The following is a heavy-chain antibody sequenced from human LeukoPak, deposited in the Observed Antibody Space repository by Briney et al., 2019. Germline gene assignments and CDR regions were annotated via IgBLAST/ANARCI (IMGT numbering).Heavy chain of an antibody. Sequence: ASVKVSCKVSGYTLTELSMHWVRQAPGKGLEWMGGFDPEDGETIYAQKFQGRVTMTGDTSTDTAYMELSSLRSEDTAVYYCATLLGYCSGGSCYENYYYGMDVWGQGTTVTVSS. CDR3: ATLLGYCSGGSCYENYYYGMDV. D-gene: IGHD2-15*01. V-gene: IGHV1-24*01. J-gene: IGHJ6*02. CDR2: FDPEDGET. CDR1: GYTLTELS.